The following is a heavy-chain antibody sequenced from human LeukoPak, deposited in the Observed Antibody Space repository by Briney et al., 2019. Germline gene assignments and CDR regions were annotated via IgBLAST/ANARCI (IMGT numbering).Heavy chain of an antibody. Sequence: SETLSHTCAVYGGSFSVYYWSGIRQPPGKGLEWIGEINHSGSTNYNTSLKSRVTISVDKSKNQFSLKLSSVTAADTAVYYCARGAYYYDSSGYYSYFDYWGQGTLVTVSS. J-gene: IGHJ4*02. V-gene: IGHV4-34*01. CDR3: ARGAYYYDSSGYYSYFDY. CDR2: INHSGST. CDR1: GGSFSVYY. D-gene: IGHD3-22*01.